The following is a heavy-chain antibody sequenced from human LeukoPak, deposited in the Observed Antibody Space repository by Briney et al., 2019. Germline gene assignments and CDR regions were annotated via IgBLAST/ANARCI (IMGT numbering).Heavy chain of an antibody. D-gene: IGHD3-22*01. CDR2: MNPNSGNT. Sequence: ASVKVSCKASGYTFTSYDINWVRQATGQGLEWMGWMNPNSGNTGYAQKFQGRVTMTRNTSINTAYMELSSLRSEDTAVYYCARGDSYYDSSGYYSIGFDYWGQGTLVTVSS. J-gene: IGHJ4*02. CDR1: GYTFTSYD. V-gene: IGHV1-8*01. CDR3: ARGDSYYDSSGYYSIGFDY.